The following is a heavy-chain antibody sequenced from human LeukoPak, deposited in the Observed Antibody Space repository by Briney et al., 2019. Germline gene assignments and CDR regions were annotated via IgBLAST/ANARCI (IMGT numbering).Heavy chain of an antibody. J-gene: IGHJ4*02. D-gene: IGHD5-12*01. Sequence: SETLSLTCTVSGGPISSGDYYWGWIRQPPGMGPEWIGSINYRGTTYYNPSLQSRVAISVDTSKNQFSLQLTSVTATDTAVYYCARVSRDSGDYYTFLDYWGQGALVTVSS. V-gene: IGHV4-39*07. CDR3: ARVSRDSGDYYTFLDY. CDR2: INYRGTT. CDR1: GGPISSGDYY.